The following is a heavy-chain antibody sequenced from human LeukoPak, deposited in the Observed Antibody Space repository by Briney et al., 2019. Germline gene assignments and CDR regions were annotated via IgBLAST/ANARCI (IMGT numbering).Heavy chain of an antibody. CDR1: GYTFISYG. J-gene: IGHJ4*02. CDR3: ARDYYDILTAYSIQPFDY. CDR2: ISAYNGHT. D-gene: IGHD3-9*01. V-gene: IGHV1-18*04. Sequence: ASVKVSCKASGYTFISYGFSWVRHAPGQGLWWMGWISAYNGHTNYAQKLQGRVTMTTDTSTSTAYMELRSLRSDDTAVYYCARDYYDILTAYSIQPFDYWGQGTLVTVSS.